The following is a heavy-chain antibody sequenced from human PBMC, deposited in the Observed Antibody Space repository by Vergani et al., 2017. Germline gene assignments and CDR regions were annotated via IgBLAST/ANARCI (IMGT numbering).Heavy chain of an antibody. V-gene: IGHV3-66*02. Sequence: EVQLVESGGGLVQPGGSLRLSCAASGFTVSSNYMSWVRQAPGKGLEWVSVIYSGGSTYDADSVTGRFTISGDNSKNTLYLQMNSLRAEDTAVYYCARGSGSYPIFDYGGQGTLVTVSS. J-gene: IGHJ4*02. CDR2: IYSGGST. CDR1: GFTVSSNY. CDR3: ARGSGSYPIFDY. D-gene: IGHD1-26*01.